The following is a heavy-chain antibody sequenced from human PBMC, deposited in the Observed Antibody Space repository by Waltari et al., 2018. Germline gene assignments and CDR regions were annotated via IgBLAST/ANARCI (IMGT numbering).Heavy chain of an antibody. CDR2: INHSGST. V-gene: IGHV4-34*01. CDR1: GGSFSGYY. J-gene: IGHJ6*02. CDR3: ARGELVVYVNMYYYYGMDV. Sequence: QVQLQQWGAGLLKPSETLSLTCAVYGGSFSGYYWSWIRQPPGKGLEWIGEINHSGSTNYNPSLKSRVTISVDTSKNQFSLKLSSVTAADTAVYYCARGELVVYVNMYYYYGMDVWGQGTTVTVSS. D-gene: IGHD2-8*02.